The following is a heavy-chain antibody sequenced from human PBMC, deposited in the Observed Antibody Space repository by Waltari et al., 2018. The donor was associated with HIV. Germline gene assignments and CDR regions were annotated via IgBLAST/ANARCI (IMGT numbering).Heavy chain of an antibody. Sequence: EVQLVESGGGLVQPGGSLRLSGAASGLPFSSYCVSWVRQAPGKGLEWVANIKQDGSEKYYVDSVKGRFTISRDNAKNSLYLQMNSLRAEDTAVYYCARDYNWNRWGYFDLWGRGTLVTVSS. V-gene: IGHV3-7*01. CDR1: GLPFSSYC. D-gene: IGHD1-20*01. CDR3: ARDYNWNRWGYFDL. J-gene: IGHJ2*01. CDR2: IKQDGSEK.